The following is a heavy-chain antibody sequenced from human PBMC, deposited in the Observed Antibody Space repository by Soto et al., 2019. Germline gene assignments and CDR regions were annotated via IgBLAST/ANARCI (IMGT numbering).Heavy chain of an antibody. CDR2: ISYDGSNK. CDR3: ARDPGVAAAGPNQIDY. CDR1: GFTFSSYA. V-gene: IGHV3-30-3*01. Sequence: GGSLRLSCAASGFTFSSYAMHWFRQAPGKGLEWVAVISYDGSNKYYADSVKGRFTISRDNSKNTLYLQMNSLRAEDTAVYYCARDPGVAAAGPNQIDYWGQGTLVTVSS. J-gene: IGHJ4*02. D-gene: IGHD6-13*01.